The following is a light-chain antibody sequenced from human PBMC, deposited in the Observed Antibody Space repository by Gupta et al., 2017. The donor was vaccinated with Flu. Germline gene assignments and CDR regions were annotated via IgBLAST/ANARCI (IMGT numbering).Light chain of an antibody. CDR2: SSN. CDR1: SSNIGSKT. CDR3: AAWDDSLNGPV. J-gene: IGLJ3*02. V-gene: IGLV1-44*01. Sequence: QSVLTQPPSTSGTPGQRVTISCSGSSSNIGSKTVDWYQLLPGTAPKLLIYSSNRRPSGVPDRFSGSNSVTSASLAISGLQSEEEADYYCAAWDDSLNGPVLGGGTKLTVL.